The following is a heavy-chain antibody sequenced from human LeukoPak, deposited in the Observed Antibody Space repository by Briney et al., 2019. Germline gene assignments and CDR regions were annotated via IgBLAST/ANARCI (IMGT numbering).Heavy chain of an antibody. CDR3: ARRIAVAGRVDC. V-gene: IGHV3-23*01. CDR2: ISGTGGST. D-gene: IGHD6-19*01. CDR1: GFTFSDYG. J-gene: IGHJ4*02. Sequence: GGTLRLSCAASGFTFSDYGMTWVRQAPGKGLEWVSAISGTGGSTYYTDSVKGRFTISRDNSKNTLYLQMNSLRAEDTAVYYCARRIAVAGRVDCWGQGTLVTVSS.